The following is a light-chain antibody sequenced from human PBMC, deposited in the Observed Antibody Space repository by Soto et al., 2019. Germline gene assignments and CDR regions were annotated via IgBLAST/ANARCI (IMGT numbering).Light chain of an antibody. CDR1: QSVDSF. V-gene: IGKV3-20*01. Sequence: EIVLTQSPSSLSLSPGERATLSCRASQSVDSFLAWYQQKPGRAPRLLIYGASSRATGIPDRFSGSGSGTDFTLTISRLEPEDFAVFYCQQYGGSPWTFGQGTKVDI. CDR2: GAS. J-gene: IGKJ1*01. CDR3: QQYGGSPWT.